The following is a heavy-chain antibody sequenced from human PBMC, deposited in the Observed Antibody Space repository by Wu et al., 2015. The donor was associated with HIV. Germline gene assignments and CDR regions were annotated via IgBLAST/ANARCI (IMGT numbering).Heavy chain of an antibody. CDR3: ARDGRELIVLYAFDI. Sequence: QVQLVQSGAEVKKPGASVKVSCKASGYTFTSYYMHWVRQAPGQGLEWMGIINPSGGSTSYAQKFQGRVTMTRDTSTSTVYMELSSLRSEDTAVYYCARDGRELIVLYAFDIWAKGQWSPSLQ. CDR2: INPSGGST. V-gene: IGHV1-46*01. D-gene: IGHD6-6*01. CDR1: GYTFTSYY. J-gene: IGHJ3*02.